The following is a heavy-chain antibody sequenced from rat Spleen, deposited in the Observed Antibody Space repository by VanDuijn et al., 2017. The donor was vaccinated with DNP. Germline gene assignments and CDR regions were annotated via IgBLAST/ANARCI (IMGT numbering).Heavy chain of an antibody. CDR3: ARYGSVALDY. Sequence: EVQLQESGPGLVKPSQSLSLTCSVTGYSITRNYWGWIRKFPGNKMEWIGHISYSGNTSYNPSLKSRISITRDTSKNQFFLQLNSVTTEDTATYYCARYGSVALDYWGQGVMVTVSS. CDR1: GYSITRNY. CDR2: ISYSGNT. J-gene: IGHJ2*01. V-gene: IGHV3-1*01. D-gene: IGHD3-3*01.